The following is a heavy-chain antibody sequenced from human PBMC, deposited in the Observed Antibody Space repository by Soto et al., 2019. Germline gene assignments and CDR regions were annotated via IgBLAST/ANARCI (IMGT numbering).Heavy chain of an antibody. D-gene: IGHD1-20*01. Sequence: SETLSRTCTVCGGSITSDYSSWIRQTPGKGLEWIGYIYCTGTTNYNPSLKSRVTISIDMTKNHFSLKLRSVTAADTAVYDCAREGIRSNGYDTWGQRTLVTVSS. J-gene: IGHJ5*02. CDR3: AREGIRSNGYDT. V-gene: IGHV4-59*01. CDR2: IYCTGTT. CDR1: GGSITSDY.